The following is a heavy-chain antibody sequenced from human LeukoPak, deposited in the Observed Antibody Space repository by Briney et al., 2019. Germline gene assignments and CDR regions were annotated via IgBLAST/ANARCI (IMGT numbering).Heavy chain of an antibody. D-gene: IGHD6-13*01. CDR2: IYYSGST. CDR3: ARSVSAAAGTDVFY. V-gene: IGHV4-39*01. Sequence: SETLPLTCTVSVGSFSISSYYGGWIRQPPGKGLEWIGRIYYSGSTYYNPSLKSRDNISVDTSKKQFSLKLSSVTAADTAVYYCARSVSAAAGTDVFYWGQGTLVTVSS. J-gene: IGHJ4*02. CDR1: VGSFSISSYY.